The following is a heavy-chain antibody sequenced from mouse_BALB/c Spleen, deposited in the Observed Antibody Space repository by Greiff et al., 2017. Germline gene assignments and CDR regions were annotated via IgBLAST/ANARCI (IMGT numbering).Heavy chain of an antibody. CDR1: GFTFSSYA. Sequence: EVQGVESGGGLVKPGGSLKLSCAASGFTFSSYAMSWVRQSPEKRLEWVAEISSGGSYTYYPDTVTGRFTISRDNAKNTLYLEMSSLRSEDTAMYYCARERHLYWGQGTSVTVSS. V-gene: IGHV5-9-4*01. CDR2: ISSGGSYT. CDR3: ARERHLY. D-gene: IGHD3-1*01. J-gene: IGHJ4*01.